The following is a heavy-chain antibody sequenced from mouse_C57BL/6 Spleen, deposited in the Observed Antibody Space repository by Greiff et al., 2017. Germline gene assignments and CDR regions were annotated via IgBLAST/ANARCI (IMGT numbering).Heavy chain of an antibody. CDR1: GYTFPSYG. V-gene: IGHV1-81*01. D-gene: IGHD1-1*01. J-gene: IGHJ2*01. CDR3: ARYYYGSSYFDY. CDR2: IYPRSGNT. Sequence: QVQLQQSGAELARPGASVKLSCKASGYTFPSYGISWVKQRTGQGLEWIGEIYPRSGNTYYNEKFKGKATLTADKSSSTAYMELRSLTSEDSAVYFCARYYYGSSYFDYWGQGTTLTVSS.